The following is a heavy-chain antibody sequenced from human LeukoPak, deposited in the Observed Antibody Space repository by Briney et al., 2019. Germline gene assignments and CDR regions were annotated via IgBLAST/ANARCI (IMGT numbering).Heavy chain of an antibody. J-gene: IGHJ4*02. CDR2: ISGSGGST. CDR3: AMGLIYYDSSGYPFDY. D-gene: IGHD3-22*01. Sequence: GGSLRLSCAASGFTFSSYAMSWVRQAPGKGLEWVSAISGSGGSTYYAGSVKGRFTISRDNSKNTLYLQMNSLRAEDTAVYYCAMGLIYYDSSGYPFDYWGQGTLVTVSS. CDR1: GFTFSSYA. V-gene: IGHV3-23*01.